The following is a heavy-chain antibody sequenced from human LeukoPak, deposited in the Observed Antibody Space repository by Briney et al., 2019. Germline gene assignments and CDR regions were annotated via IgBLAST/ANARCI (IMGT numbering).Heavy chain of an antibody. J-gene: IGHJ4*02. CDR3: GRGVGSGWPRPFDY. D-gene: IGHD6-19*01. V-gene: IGHV5-51*01. Sequence: GGPLKISCKGSGYRFTSYWIAWVRQMHGKGLEWMGVIYPYDSTTGYSPSFQGQVTISADKSITTAYLQWTSLKASDTAIYYCGRGVGSGWPRPFDYWGQGTLVTVSS. CDR1: GYRFTSYW. CDR2: IYPYDSTT.